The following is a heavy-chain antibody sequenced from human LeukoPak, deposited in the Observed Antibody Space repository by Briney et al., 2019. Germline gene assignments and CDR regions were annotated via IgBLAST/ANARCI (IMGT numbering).Heavy chain of an antibody. CDR1: GYTFTSYD. D-gene: IGHD5-18*01. CDR2: MNPNSGNT. Sequence: GASVKVSCKASGYTFTSYDINWVRQATRQGLEWMGWMNPNSGNTGYAQKFQGRVTMTRNTSISTACMELSSLRSEDTAVYYCARGRGYSYGRARGYYFDYWGQGTLVTVSS. CDR3: ARGRGYSYGRARGYYFDY. J-gene: IGHJ4*02. V-gene: IGHV1-8*01.